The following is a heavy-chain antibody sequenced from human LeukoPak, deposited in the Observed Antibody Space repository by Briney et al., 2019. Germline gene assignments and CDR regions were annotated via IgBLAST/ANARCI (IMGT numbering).Heavy chain of an antibody. CDR2: IYYSGST. Sequence: SETLSLTCTVSGGSISSGDYYWSWIRQPPGKGLEWIGNIYYSGSTYYNPSLKSRVTISVDTSKNQFSLKLSSVTAADTAVYYCARRGILQSQIRAFDIWGRGTMVTVSS. J-gene: IGHJ3*02. V-gene: IGHV4-30-4*01. CDR3: ARRGILQSQIRAFDI. D-gene: IGHD1-14*01. CDR1: GGSISSGDYY.